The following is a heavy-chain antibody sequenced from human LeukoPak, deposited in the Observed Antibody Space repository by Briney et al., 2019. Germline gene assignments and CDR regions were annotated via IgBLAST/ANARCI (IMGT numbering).Heavy chain of an antibody. Sequence: PSETLSLTCTVSGGSISIYYWSWIRQPPGKGLEWIGYIYNSGSTNYNPSLKSRVIISVDTSKNQFSLKLSSVTAADTAVYYCARSRSVWTSFVYWGQGTLVTVSS. CDR1: GGSISIYY. CDR3: ARSRSVWTSFVY. D-gene: IGHD3/OR15-3a*01. J-gene: IGHJ4*02. CDR2: IYNSGST. V-gene: IGHV4-59*08.